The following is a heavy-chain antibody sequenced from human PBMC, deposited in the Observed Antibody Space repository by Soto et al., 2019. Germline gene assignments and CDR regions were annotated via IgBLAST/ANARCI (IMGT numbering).Heavy chain of an antibody. CDR3: ARVTSMVRGVIDNWFDA. CDR1: GGTFSSYA. V-gene: IGHV1-69*01. J-gene: IGHJ5*01. Sequence: QVPLVQSGAEVKKPGSSVTVSCKASGGTFSSYAIHWVRQAPGQGLEWMGGIIPMYGPAKYAQRFQGRVMITADESTTTVYMELTSLTSQDTAVYYCARVTSMVRGVIDNWFDAWGHGTLVTVSS. CDR2: IIPMYGPA. D-gene: IGHD3-10*01.